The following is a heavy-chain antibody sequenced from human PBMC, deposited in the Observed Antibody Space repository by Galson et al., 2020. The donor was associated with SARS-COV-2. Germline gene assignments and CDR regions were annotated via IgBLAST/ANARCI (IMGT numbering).Heavy chain of an antibody. V-gene: IGHV2-5*02. CDR3: AHRKVETVGDYYHYYGMDV. CDR2: IAWDDDK. J-gene: IGHJ6*02. D-gene: IGHD1-26*01. Sequence: SGPTLVKPAQTLTLTCSLSGFSLNDGGVGVGWIRRPPGKALEWLAFIAWDDDKRYSPSLKNRLSVTQDTPKNEVVLTLTNMEVADTGTYYCAHRKVETVGDYYHYYGMDVWGQGTTVTVSS. CDR1: GFSLNDGGVG.